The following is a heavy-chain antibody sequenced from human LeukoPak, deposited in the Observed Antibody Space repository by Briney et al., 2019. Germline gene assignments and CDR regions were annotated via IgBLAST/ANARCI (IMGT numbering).Heavy chain of an antibody. CDR2: ISSSSSYI. CDR1: GFTFSSYS. CDR3: AILPAPLTMAPMGV. Sequence: GGSLRLSCAASGFTFSSYSMNWVRQAPGKGLEWVSSISSSSSYIYYADSVKGRFTISRDNAKNSLYLQMNSPRAEDTAVYYCAILPAPLTMAPMGVWGKGTTVTVSS. V-gene: IGHV3-21*01. J-gene: IGHJ6*04. D-gene: IGHD4/OR15-4a*01.